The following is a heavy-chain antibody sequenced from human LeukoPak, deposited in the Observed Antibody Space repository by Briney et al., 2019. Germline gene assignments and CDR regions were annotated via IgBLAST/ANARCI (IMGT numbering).Heavy chain of an antibody. D-gene: IGHD3-3*01. CDR1: GFTFSSCSM. V-gene: IGHV4-4*02. CDR3: AREGGFYRPLDY. J-gene: IGHJ4*02. Sequence: GSLRLSCAVSGFTFSSCSMNWVRQPPGKGLEWIGEVHLDGRTNYNPSLKSRLIMSVDLPENHISLKLTSVTAADTAVYYCAREGGFYRPLDYSGQGTLVTVSS. CDR2: VHLDGRT.